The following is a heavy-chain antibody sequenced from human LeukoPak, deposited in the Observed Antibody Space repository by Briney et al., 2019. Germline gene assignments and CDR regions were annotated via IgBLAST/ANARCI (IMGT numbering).Heavy chain of an antibody. CDR1: GGSFSGYY. V-gene: IGHV4-34*01. CDR2: INHSGST. J-gene: IGHJ3*02. D-gene: IGHD6-13*01. CDR3: ARYYSSSWYRRSNAFDI. Sequence: SETLSLTCAVYGGSFSGYYWSWIRQPPGKGLEWIGEINHSGSTNYNPSLKSRVTISVDTSKNQFSLKLSSVTAADTAVYYCARYYSSSWYRRSNAFDIWGQGRMVTVCS.